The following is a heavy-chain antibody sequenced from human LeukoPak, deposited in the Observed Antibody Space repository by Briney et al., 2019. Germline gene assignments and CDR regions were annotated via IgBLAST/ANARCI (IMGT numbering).Heavy chain of an antibody. CDR2: MNPNSGNT. D-gene: IGHD2-15*01. Sequence: ASVKVSCKAPGYTFTSYDINEVRQATGQGLEWMGWMNPNSGNTGYAQKFQGRVTMTRNTSISTAYMELSSLRSEDTAVYYCAREYCSGGSCYGYWGQGTLVTVSS. CDR3: AREYCSGGSCYGY. CDR1: GYTFTSYD. J-gene: IGHJ4*02. V-gene: IGHV1-8*01.